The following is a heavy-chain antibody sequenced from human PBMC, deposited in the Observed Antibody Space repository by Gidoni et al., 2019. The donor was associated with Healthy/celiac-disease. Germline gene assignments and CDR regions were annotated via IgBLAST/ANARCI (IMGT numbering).Heavy chain of an antibody. CDR2: IWYDGSNK. CDR1: GFTFSSYG. Sequence: GVVQPGRSLRLSCAASGFTFSSYGMHWVRQAPGTRLEWVAVIWYDGSNKYYADSVKGRFTISRDNSKNTLYLQMNSLRAEDTAVYYCARDLAPPTYYYDSSGYPDAFDIWGQGTMVTVSS. CDR3: ARDLAPPTYYYDSSGYPDAFDI. V-gene: IGHV3-33*01. D-gene: IGHD3-22*01. J-gene: IGHJ3*02.